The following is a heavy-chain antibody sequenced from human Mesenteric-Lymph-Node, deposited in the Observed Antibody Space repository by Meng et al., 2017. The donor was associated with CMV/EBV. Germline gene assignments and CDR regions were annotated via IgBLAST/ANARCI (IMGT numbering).Heavy chain of an antibody. J-gene: IGHJ6*02. CDR2: TYYRSKWYN. V-gene: IGHV6-1*01. CDR3: ARDSWVDILITGDGVELTYYYGMDV. CDR1: GDSVSSNSAA. Sequence: SQTLSLTCAISGDSVSSNSAAWNWIRQSPSRGLEWLGRTYYRSKWYNDYAVSVKSRITINPDTSKNQFSLQLNSVTPEDTAVYYCARDSWVDILITGDGVELTYYYGMDVWGQGTTVTVSS. D-gene: IGHD7-27*01.